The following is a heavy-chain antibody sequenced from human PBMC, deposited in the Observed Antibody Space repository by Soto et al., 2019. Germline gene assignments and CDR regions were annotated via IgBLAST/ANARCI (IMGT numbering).Heavy chain of an antibody. V-gene: IGHV3-23*01. CDR3: AKDSKSVSVSAARVYGMDV. CDR1: GFMFSSFA. Sequence: EVQILESGGGMVQPGGSLRLSCAGSGFMFSSFAMTWVRQAPGKGLEWVSTTRSNGEHTYYADYVKGRFTVSRDNSKNTLFLEMSSLRDKDSAIYYCAKDSKSVSVSAARVYGMDVWGQGTTVTVSS. J-gene: IGHJ6*02. CDR2: TRSNGEHT. D-gene: IGHD2-2*01.